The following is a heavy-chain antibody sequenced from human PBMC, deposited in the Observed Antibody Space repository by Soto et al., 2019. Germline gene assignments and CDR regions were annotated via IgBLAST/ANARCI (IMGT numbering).Heavy chain of an antibody. D-gene: IGHD5-18*01. J-gene: IGHJ4*02. CDR2: IYSSGST. CDR1: GASISNFY. V-gene: IGHV4-59*01. Sequence: PSETLSLTSPVSGASISNFYWNCIRQSPGKGLEWIGYIYSSGSTHYNPSLQNRVTISIDTSKNQVSLKVNSVTAADTAVYYCARDHPHSYGVYYFDYWGQGTPVTVS. CDR3: ARDHPHSYGVYYFDY.